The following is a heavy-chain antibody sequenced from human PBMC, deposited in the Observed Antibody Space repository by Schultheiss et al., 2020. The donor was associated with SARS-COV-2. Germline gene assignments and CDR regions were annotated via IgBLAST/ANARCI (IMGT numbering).Heavy chain of an antibody. J-gene: IGHJ4*02. Sequence: GESLKISCAASGFTFNTHAMTWVRQAPGKGLEWVSSISAGGGTTYYADSVKGRFTISRDNSKNTLYLQMDSLRAEDTALYYCARLTVTASSPDYWGQGTLVTVSS. CDR3: ARLTVTASSPDY. D-gene: IGHD2-21*02. CDR2: ISAGGGTT. CDR1: GFTFNTHA. V-gene: IGHV3-23*01.